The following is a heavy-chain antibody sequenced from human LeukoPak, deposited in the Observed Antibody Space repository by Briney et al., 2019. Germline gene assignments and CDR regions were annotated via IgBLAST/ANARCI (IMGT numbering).Heavy chain of an antibody. Sequence: GGSLRLSCAASGFTFSSYWMSWVRQAPGKGLEWVAKIKQDGSEKYYVDSVKGRFSISRDNAKNSLYLEVNSLRAEDTAVYYCVREGSWRNWLDPWGQGTLVTVSS. J-gene: IGHJ5*02. V-gene: IGHV3-7*05. CDR1: GFTFSSYW. CDR2: IKQDGSEK. CDR3: VREGSWRNWLDP. D-gene: IGHD6-19*01.